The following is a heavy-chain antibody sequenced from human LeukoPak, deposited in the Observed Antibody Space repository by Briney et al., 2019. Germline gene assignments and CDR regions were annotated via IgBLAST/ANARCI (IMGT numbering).Heavy chain of an antibody. V-gene: IGHV4-34*01. J-gene: IGHJ4*02. CDR2: INHSGST. CDR3: ARGRTWAFDY. CDR1: GGSLSGYY. D-gene: IGHD1/OR15-1a*01. Sequence: SETLSLTCAVYGGSLSGYYWSWIRQPPGKGLEWIGEINHSGSTNYNPSLKSRVTISVDTSKNQFSLKLSSVTAADTAVYYCARGRTWAFDYWGQGTLVTVSS.